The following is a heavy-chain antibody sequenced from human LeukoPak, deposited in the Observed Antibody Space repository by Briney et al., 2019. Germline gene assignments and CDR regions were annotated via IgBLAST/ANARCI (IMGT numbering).Heavy chain of an antibody. CDR3: AREEFYENSGYYPLGI. D-gene: IGHD3-22*01. CDR1: GYTFTNYY. V-gene: IGHV1-2*02. CDR2: INPNSGGT. Sequence: GASVKVSCKASGYTFTNYYIHWVRQAPGQGLEWMGWINPNSGGTNYAQKFQGRVTMTRDTSISTAYMELSRLRSDDTAVYYCAREEFYENSGYYPLGIWGQGTMVTVSS. J-gene: IGHJ3*02.